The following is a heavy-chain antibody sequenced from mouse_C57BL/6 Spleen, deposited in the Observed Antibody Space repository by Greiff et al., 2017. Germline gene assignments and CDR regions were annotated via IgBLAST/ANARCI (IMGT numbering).Heavy chain of an antibody. CDR2: IDPSDSYT. Sequence: QVQLQQSGAELVKPGASVKLSCKASGYTFTSYWMQWVKQRPGQGLEWIGEIDPSDSYTNYNQKFKGKATLTGDTSSSTAYLQLSSLTAEDSAVYYCATGTRDYWGQGTTLTVSS. CDR1: GYTFTSYW. D-gene: IGHD4-1*01. J-gene: IGHJ2*01. CDR3: ATGTRDY. V-gene: IGHV1-50*01.